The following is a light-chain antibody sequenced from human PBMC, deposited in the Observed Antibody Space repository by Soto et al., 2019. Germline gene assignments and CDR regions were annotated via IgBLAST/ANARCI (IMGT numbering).Light chain of an antibody. V-gene: IGKV1-39*01. CDR3: QESYSTPLT. CDR2: GAS. CDR1: QCISTY. J-gene: IGKJ4*01. Sequence: DIQMTQYPSSLSASVGDRVTITCRTSQCISTYLDWYQQKPGRAPKLLIYGASTLESGVPSRFSGSGSGTDFTLTINNLQPEDFASYFCQESYSTPLTFGGGTKVDI.